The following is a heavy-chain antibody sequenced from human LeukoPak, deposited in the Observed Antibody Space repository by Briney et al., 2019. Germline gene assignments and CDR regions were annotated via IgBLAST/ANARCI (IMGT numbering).Heavy chain of an antibody. CDR1: GGSISSYY. Sequence: SETLSLTCTVSGGSISSYYWSWIRQPPGKGLEWIGYIYYSGSTNYNPSLKSRVTISVDTSKNQFSLKLSSVTAADTAVYYCARVPPVVPTQRSFDYWGQGTLVTVSS. V-gene: IGHV4-59*01. CDR2: IYYSGST. CDR3: ARVPPVVPTQRSFDY. J-gene: IGHJ4*02. D-gene: IGHD3-22*01.